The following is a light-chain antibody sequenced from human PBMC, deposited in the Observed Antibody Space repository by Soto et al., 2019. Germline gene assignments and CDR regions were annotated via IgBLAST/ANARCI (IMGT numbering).Light chain of an antibody. Sequence: QSVLPQPPSVSGAPGQRVTISCTGSSSSLGAGYDVHWYQQRPGTAPKLLIFGNSNRPSGVPDRFSGSKSGTSASLTITGLQAEDEGDYYCQSYDSTLSDRYVFGSGTKVTVL. CDR3: QSYDSTLSDRYV. CDR1: SSSLGAGYD. CDR2: GNS. V-gene: IGLV1-40*01. J-gene: IGLJ1*01.